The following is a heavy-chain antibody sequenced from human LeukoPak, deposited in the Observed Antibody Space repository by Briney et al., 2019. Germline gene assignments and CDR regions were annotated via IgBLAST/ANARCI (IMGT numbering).Heavy chain of an antibody. CDR2: ISSSSSTI. V-gene: IGHV3-48*01. D-gene: IGHD6-13*01. CDR3: AKTGGSSWYIPLDY. CDR1: GFTFSSYS. Sequence: GGSLRLSCAASGFTFSSYSMNWVRQAPGKGLEWVSYISSSSSTIYYADSVKGRFTISRDNSRNTLYLQMNSLGAEDTAVYYCAKTGGSSWYIPLDYWGQGTLVTVSS. J-gene: IGHJ4*02.